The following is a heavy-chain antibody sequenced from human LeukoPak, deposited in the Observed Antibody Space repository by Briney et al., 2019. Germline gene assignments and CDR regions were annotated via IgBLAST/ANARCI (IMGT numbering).Heavy chain of an antibody. CDR3: AREKGIAAAGGHTEGYYGMDV. V-gene: IGHV3-21*01. CDR1: GFTFSSYS. CDR2: ISSSSSYI. D-gene: IGHD6-13*01. Sequence: GGSLRLSCAASGFTFSSYSMNWVRQAPGEGLEWVSSISSSSSYIYYADSVKGRFTISRDNAKNSLYLQMNSLRAEDTAVYYCAREKGIAAAGGHTEGYYGMDVWGQGTTVTVSS. J-gene: IGHJ6*02.